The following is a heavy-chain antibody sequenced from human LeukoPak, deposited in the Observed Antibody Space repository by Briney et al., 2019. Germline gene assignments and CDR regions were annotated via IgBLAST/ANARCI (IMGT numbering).Heavy chain of an antibody. CDR2: IYYTGIT. D-gene: IGHD5-18*01. V-gene: IGHV4-4*02. J-gene: IGHJ6*03. CDR1: GGSISSSSW. Sequence: SETLSLTCAVSGGSISSSSWWSWVRQPPGKGLEWIGYIYYTGITNYNPSLNSRVTISIDTSKSQFSLKLTSVTAADTTVYYCTRGYNYGPYYYYYYMDVWAKGTTVTVSS. CDR3: TRGYNYGPYYYYYYMDV.